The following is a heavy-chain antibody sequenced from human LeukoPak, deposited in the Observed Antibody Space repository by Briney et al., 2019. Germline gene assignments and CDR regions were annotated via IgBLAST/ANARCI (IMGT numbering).Heavy chain of an antibody. D-gene: IGHD6-19*01. Sequence: GGSLRLSCAASGFTFSSYGMHWVRQAPGKGLEWVAVIWYDGSNKYYADSVKGRFTISRDNSKNTLYLQMNSLRAEDTAVYYCARDRSSGWFDAFDIWGQGTIVTVSS. CDR2: IWYDGSNK. V-gene: IGHV3-33*01. J-gene: IGHJ3*02. CDR1: GFTFSSYG. CDR3: ARDRSSGWFDAFDI.